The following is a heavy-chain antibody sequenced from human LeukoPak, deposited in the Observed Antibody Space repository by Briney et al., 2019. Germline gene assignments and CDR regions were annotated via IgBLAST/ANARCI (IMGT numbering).Heavy chain of an antibody. Sequence: ASVKVSFKASGYTLTVYYLHWVRQAPGQGLEWMGWINPKSGGTNYAQKFQGRVTMTRDTSIGTAYMELSRLRSDDTAIYYCARAIQDTTTIIYFDYWGQGALVTVSS. J-gene: IGHJ4*02. V-gene: IGHV1-2*02. D-gene: IGHD5-18*01. CDR3: ARAIQDTTTIIYFDY. CDR1: GYTLTVYY. CDR2: INPKSGGT.